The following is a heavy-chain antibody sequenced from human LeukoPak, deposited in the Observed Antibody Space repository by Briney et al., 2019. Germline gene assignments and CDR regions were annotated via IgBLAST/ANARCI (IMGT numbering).Heavy chain of an antibody. CDR3: ARGVGSSWYGD. V-gene: IGHV4-30-4*01. J-gene: IGHJ4*02. CDR2: IYYSGSS. D-gene: IGHD6-13*01. Sequence: TLSLTCTVSGGSISSGDYYWSWIRQPPGTGLEWIGYIYYSGSSYYNPSLKSRLTISVDTSKNQFSLKLSSVTAADTAVYCCARGVGSSWYGDWGQGTLVTVSS. CDR1: GGSISSGDYY.